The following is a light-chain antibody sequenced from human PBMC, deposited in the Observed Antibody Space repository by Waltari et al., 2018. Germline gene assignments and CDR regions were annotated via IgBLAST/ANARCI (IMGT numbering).Light chain of an antibody. V-gene: IGKV1-16*02. J-gene: IGKJ4*01. CDR1: QDINNY. CDR2: GAS. CDR3: QQYHSYPPT. Sequence: DIQMTQSPSSLAASVGDRVTITCRASQDINNYLAWFQQKLGKAPTSLIYGASTLQSGVPSNLSGSGSGTDFTLTISNLQPEDFAIYYCQQYHSYPPTFGGGTKVEIK.